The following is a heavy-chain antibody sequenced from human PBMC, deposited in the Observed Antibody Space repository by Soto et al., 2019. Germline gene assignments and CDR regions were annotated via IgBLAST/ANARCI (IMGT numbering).Heavy chain of an antibody. V-gene: IGHV1-3*01. J-gene: IGHJ5*02. CDR1: GYTFTSYV. Sequence: ASVKVSCKASGYTFTSYVIGWVRQAPGQGLEWMGWINPDNGNTKSSQKCQDRVIITRDTSASTAYMDLSSLRSEDTAVYYCARGIATGQLDPWGQGTLVTVSS. CDR2: INPDNGNT. D-gene: IGHD2-15*01. CDR3: ARGIATGQLDP.